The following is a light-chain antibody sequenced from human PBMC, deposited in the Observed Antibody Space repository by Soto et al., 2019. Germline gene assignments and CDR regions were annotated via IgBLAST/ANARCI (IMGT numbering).Light chain of an antibody. CDR1: SSNIGAGYG. Sequence: QSVLTQPPSVSGAPGQRVSISCTGSSSNIGAGYGVHWYRHLPGAAPKLLIYVNGNRPSGVPDRFSGSKSGASASLAITGLRAEDEADYYCQSYDSSLSVVFGGGTKLTVL. J-gene: IGLJ2*01. CDR2: VNG. V-gene: IGLV1-40*01. CDR3: QSYDSSLSVV.